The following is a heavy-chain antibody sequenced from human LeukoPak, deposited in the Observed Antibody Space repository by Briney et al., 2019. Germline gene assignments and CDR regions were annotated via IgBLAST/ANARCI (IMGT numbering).Heavy chain of an antibody. Sequence: GGSLRLSCAASGFTFSSYAMSWVRQAPGKGLEWVSAFSGSGGSTYYADSVKGRFTISRDNSKNTLYLQMTSLRVEDTAVYYCAKSGGVRFDPWGQGTLVTVSS. D-gene: IGHD3-16*01. CDR1: GFTFSSYA. CDR2: FSGSGGST. CDR3: AKSGGVRFDP. J-gene: IGHJ5*02. V-gene: IGHV3-23*01.